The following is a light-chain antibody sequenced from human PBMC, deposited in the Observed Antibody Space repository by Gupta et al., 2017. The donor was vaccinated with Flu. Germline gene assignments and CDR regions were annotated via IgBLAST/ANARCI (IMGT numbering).Light chain of an antibody. CDR3: QQEDIWPYT. Sequence: VLTQSPGTLSASPGEGVTLSCRASQSVRSKIAWYRQQAGQSPRLLIHGASTRAMGVAARFSGSESGTEFSLSISSLQSEDFAVYYCQQEDIWPYTFGQGTKLDIK. CDR2: GAS. V-gene: IGKV3-15*01. CDR1: QSVRSK. J-gene: IGKJ2*01.